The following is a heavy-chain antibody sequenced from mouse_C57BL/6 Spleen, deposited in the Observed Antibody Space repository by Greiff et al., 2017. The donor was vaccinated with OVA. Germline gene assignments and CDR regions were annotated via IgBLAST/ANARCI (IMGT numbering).Heavy chain of an antibody. CDR1: GFTFSSYA. CDR2: ISSGGDYI. J-gene: IGHJ2*01. CDR3: TRSIYYGSSPYYFDY. Sequence: DVKLVESGEGLVKPGGSLKLSCAASGFTFSSYAMSWVRQTPEKRLEWVAYISSGGDYIYYADTVTGRFTISRDNARNTLYLQLSSLKSEDTAMYYCTRSIYYGSSPYYFDYWGQGTTLTVSS. V-gene: IGHV5-9-1*02. D-gene: IGHD1-1*01.